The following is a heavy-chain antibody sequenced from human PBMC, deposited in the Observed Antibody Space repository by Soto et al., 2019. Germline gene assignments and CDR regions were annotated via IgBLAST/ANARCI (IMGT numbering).Heavy chain of an antibody. CDR3: ARGRYDSSGYYYFDY. CDR1: GGSISSGGYY. CDR2: IYYSGST. D-gene: IGHD3-22*01. V-gene: IGHV4-31*03. Sequence: SETLSLTCTVSGGSISSGGYYWSWIRQHPGKGLEWIGYIYYSGSTYYNPSLKSRVTISVDTSKNQFSLKLSSVTAADTAVYYCARGRYDSSGYYYFDYWGQGTLVTV. J-gene: IGHJ4*02.